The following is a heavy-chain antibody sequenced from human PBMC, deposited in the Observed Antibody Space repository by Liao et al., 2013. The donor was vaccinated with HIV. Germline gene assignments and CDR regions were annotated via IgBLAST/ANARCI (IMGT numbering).Heavy chain of an antibody. CDR1: GHSISTNY. CDR2: ISTSGRT. D-gene: IGHD2/OR15-2a*01. CDR3: ARGLLVSPFVHFWYFDL. V-gene: IGHV4-4*07. J-gene: IGHJ2*01. Sequence: QVQLQESGPGLVKPSETLSLTCNVTGHSISTNYWSWIRQPAGKGLEWIGRISTSGRTTYNPSLKSRVTLSIDPSKNQFSLRLTSLTAADTAMYFCARGLLVSPFVHFWYFDLWGRGALVSVSS.